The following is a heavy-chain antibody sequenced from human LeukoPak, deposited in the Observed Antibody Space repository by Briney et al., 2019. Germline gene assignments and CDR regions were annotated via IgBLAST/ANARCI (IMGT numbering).Heavy chain of an antibody. CDR1: GFTFSSYS. J-gene: IGHJ3*02. Sequence: GGSLRLSCAASGFTFSSYSMNWVRQAPGKGLEWVSSISSSGSYIYYADSVKGRFTISRDNARNSLYLQMNSPTAEDTAVYYCASPTYGGNFFDAFDIWGQGTMVTVSS. CDR3: ASPTYGGNFFDAFDI. D-gene: IGHD4-23*01. V-gene: IGHV3-21*01. CDR2: ISSSGSYI.